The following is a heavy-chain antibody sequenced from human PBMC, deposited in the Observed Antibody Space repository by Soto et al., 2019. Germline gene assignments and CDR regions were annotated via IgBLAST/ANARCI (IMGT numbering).Heavy chain of an antibody. CDR3: ARVDTSYHDIAAYSRGYLDL. Sequence: EVQLVQSGAEVKKPGESLRLSCKGSGYSFSYYWIGGLRQMSGRGLELMGIIYPGDSETRYSPSFQGQFTISADKSINAAFLQWSSLKASDTAIYYCARVDTSYHDIAAYSRGYLDLWGRGTRLTVSS. CDR2: IYPGDSET. J-gene: IGHJ2*01. D-gene: IGHD3-9*01. CDR1: GYSFSYYW. V-gene: IGHV5-51*01.